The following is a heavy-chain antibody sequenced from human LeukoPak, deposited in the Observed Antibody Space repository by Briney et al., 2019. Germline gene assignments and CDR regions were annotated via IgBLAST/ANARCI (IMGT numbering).Heavy chain of an antibody. CDR2: IYYSGST. V-gene: IGHV4-30-4*01. CDR1: GGSISSGDYY. CDR3: ARVVGGVVTVLFDY. J-gene: IGHJ4*02. D-gene: IGHD2-21*02. Sequence: SETLSLTCTVSGGSISSGDYYWSWIRQPPGKGLEWIGYIYYSGSTYYNPSLKSRVTISVDTSKNQFSLKLSSVTAADTAVYYCARVVGGVVTVLFDYWGQGTLVTVSS.